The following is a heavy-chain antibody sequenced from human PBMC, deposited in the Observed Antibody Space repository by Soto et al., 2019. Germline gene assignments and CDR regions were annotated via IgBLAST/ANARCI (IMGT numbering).Heavy chain of an antibody. CDR3: ATQPGGGGY. Sequence: EVQLVESGGGLIQPGGSLRLSCAVSGFTVSNNYMSWVRQAPGKGLEGVSVIYSGGYTAYGDSVKGRFTISRDNSNNTLYQKRKGRGAEGTAVYYWATQPGGGGYWGQGTLVTVSS. V-gene: IGHV3-53*01. CDR2: IYSGGYT. D-gene: IGHD3-10*01. J-gene: IGHJ4*02. CDR1: GFTVSNNY.